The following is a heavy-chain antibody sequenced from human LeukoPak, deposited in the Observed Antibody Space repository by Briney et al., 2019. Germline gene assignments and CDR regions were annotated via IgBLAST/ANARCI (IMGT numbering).Heavy chain of an antibody. J-gene: IGHJ4*02. Sequence: SETLSLTCTVSGGSISSSSYYWGWIRQPPGKGLEWIGSIYYSGSTYYNPSLKSRVTISVDTSKNQFSLKLSSVTAADTAVYYYARVTGTTIDYWGQGTLVTVSS. D-gene: IGHD1-20*01. V-gene: IGHV4-39*07. CDR3: ARVTGTTIDY. CDR2: IYYSGST. CDR1: GGSISSSSYY.